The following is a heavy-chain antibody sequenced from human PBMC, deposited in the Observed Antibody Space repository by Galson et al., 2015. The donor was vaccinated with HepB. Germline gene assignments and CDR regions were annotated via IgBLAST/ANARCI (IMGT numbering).Heavy chain of an antibody. CDR1: GFTFSSYS. CDR3: ARDIGVGATTLSTFDY. CDR2: ISSSSSTI. V-gene: IGHV3-48*01. J-gene: IGHJ4*02. D-gene: IGHD1-26*01. Sequence: SLRLSCAASGFTFSSYSMSWVRQAPGKGLEWVSYISSSSSTIYYADSVKGRFTISRDNAKNSLYLQMNSLRAEDTAVYYCARDIGVGATTLSTFDYWGQGTLVTVSS.